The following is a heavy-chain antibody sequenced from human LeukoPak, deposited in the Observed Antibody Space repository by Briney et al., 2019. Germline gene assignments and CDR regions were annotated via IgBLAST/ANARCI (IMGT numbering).Heavy chain of an antibody. CDR2: INPNSGGT. J-gene: IGHJ3*02. V-gene: IGHV1-2*06. D-gene: IGHD1-1*01. CDR3: ARGVERPREAAAFDI. CDR1: GYTFTGYY. Sequence: GASVKVSCKASGYTFTGYYMHWVRQAPGQGLEWMGRINPNSGGTNYAQKFQGRVTMTRDTSIGTAYMELSRLRSDDTAVYYCARGVERPREAAAFDIWGQGTVVTVSS.